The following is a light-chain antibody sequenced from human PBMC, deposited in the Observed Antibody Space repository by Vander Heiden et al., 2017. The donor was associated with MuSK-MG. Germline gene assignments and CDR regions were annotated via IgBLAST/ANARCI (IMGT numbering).Light chain of an antibody. V-gene: IGKV1-33*01. CDR3: QQYDNLPYT. CDR1: QDISNY. CDR2: DAS. Sequence: DIKMTQPPSSLSASGGDRVTITCQASQDISNYLNWYQQKPGKAPKLLIYDASNLETGVPSRFSGSGSGTDFTFTISSLQPEDIATYYCQQYDNLPYTFGQGTKLEIK. J-gene: IGKJ2*01.